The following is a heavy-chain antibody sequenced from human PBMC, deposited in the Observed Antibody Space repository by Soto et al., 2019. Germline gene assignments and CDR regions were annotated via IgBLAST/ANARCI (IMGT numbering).Heavy chain of an antibody. V-gene: IGHV3-53*01. J-gene: IGHJ4*02. CDR2: IYTRGST. CDR1: GFSVNNSY. Sequence: PGGSLRLSCAASGFSVNNSYMTWVRQTPGRRPEWVAVIYTRGSTHYADFATGRFTFSRDNSKNTLYLQMNSLRPEDTAVYYCAKLWGYYFESWGPGTLVTVSS. D-gene: IGHD2-21*01. CDR3: AKLWGYYFES.